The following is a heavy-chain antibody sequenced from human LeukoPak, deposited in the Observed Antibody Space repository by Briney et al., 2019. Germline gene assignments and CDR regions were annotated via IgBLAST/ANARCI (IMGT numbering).Heavy chain of an antibody. CDR2: ISGSGVST. D-gene: IGHD3-16*02. J-gene: IGHJ4*02. CDR1: GFTFSIYA. CDR3: AKVLNGIMIAFGGVIIDY. V-gene: IGHV3-23*01. Sequence: PGGSLRLSCAASGFTFSIYAMSWVRQVPGKGPEWVSAISGSGVSTYYADSVKGRFTTSRDNSKNTLHLQMDSLRAEDTAVYYCAKVLNGIMIAFGGVIIDYWGQGTQVTVSS.